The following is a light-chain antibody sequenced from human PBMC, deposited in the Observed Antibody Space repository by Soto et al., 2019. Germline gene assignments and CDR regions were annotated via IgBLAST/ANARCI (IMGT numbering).Light chain of an antibody. CDR2: GAS. Sequence: IAMTQSPATLSASPGERATLSCRASQSVRSNLAWYQQKPGQAPRLLIYGASTRATGIPARFSGSGSGTEFTLSIGSLQSEDFAVYYCQQYNDWPPTFGQGTKVDIK. CDR3: QQYNDWPPT. V-gene: IGKV3-15*01. CDR1: QSVRSN. J-gene: IGKJ1*01.